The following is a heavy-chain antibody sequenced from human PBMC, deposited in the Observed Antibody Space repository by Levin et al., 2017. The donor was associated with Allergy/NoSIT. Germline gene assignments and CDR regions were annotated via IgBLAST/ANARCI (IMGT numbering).Heavy chain of an antibody. Sequence: GGSLRLSCAASGFTFSSYAMSWVRQAPGKGLEWVSGMSGSGGSTYYADSVKGRFTISRDYSKNTLYLQMNSLRAEDTAVYYCAKDQGPDKSIVARPFDYWGQGTLVTVSS. CDR3: AKDQGPDKSIVARPFDY. J-gene: IGHJ4*02. CDR1: GFTFSSYA. CDR2: MSGSGGST. D-gene: IGHD6-6*01. V-gene: IGHV3-23*01.